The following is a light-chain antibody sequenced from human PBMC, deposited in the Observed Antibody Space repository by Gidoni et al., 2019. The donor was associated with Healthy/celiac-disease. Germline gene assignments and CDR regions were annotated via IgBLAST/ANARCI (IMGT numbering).Light chain of an antibody. J-gene: IGLJ3*02. V-gene: IGLV1-44*01. Sequence: QSVLTQPPSASGTPGQGVTISCSGSSSNIGSNTVNWYQPFPGTAPKLLIYSNNQRPSGVPDRFSGSKSGTSASLAISGLQSEDEADYYCAAWDDSLNGWVFGGGTKLTVL. CDR3: AAWDDSLNGWV. CDR2: SNN. CDR1: SSNIGSNT.